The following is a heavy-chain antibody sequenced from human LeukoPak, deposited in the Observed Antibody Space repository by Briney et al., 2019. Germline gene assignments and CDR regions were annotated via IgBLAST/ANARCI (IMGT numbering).Heavy chain of an antibody. V-gene: IGHV4-59*01. D-gene: IGHD3-22*01. CDR3: ARDPSGYFNY. CDR1: GGSISSYY. Sequence: SETLSLTCTVSGGSISSYYWSWIRQPPGKGLEWIGYIYYSGSANYNPSLKSRVTISVDTSKNQFSLKLSSVTAADTAVYYCARDPSGYFNYWGQGTLVTVSS. J-gene: IGHJ4*02. CDR2: IYYSGSA.